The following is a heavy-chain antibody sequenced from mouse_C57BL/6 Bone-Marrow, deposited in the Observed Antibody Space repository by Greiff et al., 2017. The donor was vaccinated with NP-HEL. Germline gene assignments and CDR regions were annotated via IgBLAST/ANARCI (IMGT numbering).Heavy chain of an antibody. CDR3: ARRGTTVVAYYYAMDY. J-gene: IGHJ4*01. CDR2: LWSVVSS. CDR1: GFSLTSYG. D-gene: IGHD1-1*01. Sequence: SVPGLVQPSLSLFITCTVSGFSLTSYGVSWVRLSPGKGLVWLGVLWSVVSSDYNAAFISRLSISKDNSKSQVFFKMKSLQADDKDIYYCARRGTTVVAYYYAMDYWGQGTSVTVSS. V-gene: IGHV2-2*01.